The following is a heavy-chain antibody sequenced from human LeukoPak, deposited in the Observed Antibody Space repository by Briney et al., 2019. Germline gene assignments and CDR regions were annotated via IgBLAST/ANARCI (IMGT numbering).Heavy chain of an antibody. CDR3: ARAAGVPVAFDI. V-gene: IGHV4-59*02. D-gene: IGHD2-8*01. CDR2: IYYSGST. J-gene: IGHJ3*02. Sequence: SETLSLTCTVSGASVNSYYWSWIRQPPGKGLEWIGYIYYSGSTNYNPSLKSRVTISVDTSKNQFSLKLSSVTAADTAVYYCARAAGVPVAFDIWGQGTMVTVSS. CDR1: GASVNSYY.